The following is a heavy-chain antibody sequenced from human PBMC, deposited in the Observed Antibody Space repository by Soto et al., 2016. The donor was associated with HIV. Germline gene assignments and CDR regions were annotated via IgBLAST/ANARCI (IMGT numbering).Heavy chain of an antibody. J-gene: IGHJ4*02. Sequence: QVQLVQSGAEVKKPGASVKVSCKASGYTFTSYDINWVRQATGQGLEWMGWMNPNSGNTGYAQKFQGRVTITRNTSISTAYMELSSLRSEDTAVYYYARGHGVRIAAIGGYWGQGTLVTVSS. V-gene: IGHV1-8*03. CDR2: MNPNSGNT. CDR1: GYTFTSYD. CDR3: ARGHGVRIAAIGGY. D-gene: IGHD6-13*01.